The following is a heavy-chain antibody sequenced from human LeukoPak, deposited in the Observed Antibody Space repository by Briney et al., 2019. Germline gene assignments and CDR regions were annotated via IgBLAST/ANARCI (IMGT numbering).Heavy chain of an antibody. V-gene: IGHV1-69-2*01. CDR3: GTLLSNGPFDY. J-gene: IGHJ4*02. CDR2: VDPEDGET. CDR1: GYTFTDYY. Sequence: ATVKISCKVSGYTFTDYYMHWVQQAPGKGLEWMGLVDPEDGETIYAEKFQGRVTITADTSTDTAYMELSSLRSDDTAVYYCGTLLSNGPFDYWGQGSLVTVSS.